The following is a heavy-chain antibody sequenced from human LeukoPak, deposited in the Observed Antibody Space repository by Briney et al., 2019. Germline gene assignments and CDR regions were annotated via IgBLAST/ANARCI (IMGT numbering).Heavy chain of an antibody. D-gene: IGHD6-13*01. CDR3: ARDYVLAAAGDNWFDP. V-gene: IGHV4-59*01. Sequence: PSETLSLTCTASGGSTSSYYWSWIRQPPGKGLEWIGYIYYSGSTNYNPSLKSRVTISVDTSKNQFSLKLSSVTAADTAVYYCARDYVLAAAGDNWFDPWGQGTLVTVSS. J-gene: IGHJ5*02. CDR1: GGSTSSYY. CDR2: IYYSGST.